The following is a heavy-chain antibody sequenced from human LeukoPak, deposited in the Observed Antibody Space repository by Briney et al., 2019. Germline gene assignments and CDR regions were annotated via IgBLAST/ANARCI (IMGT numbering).Heavy chain of an antibody. CDR3: ARGVRVAAAEFYDY. V-gene: IGHV3-21*01. Sequence: GGSLRLSCAASGFTFSNYYMNWVRQAPGKGLEWVSSISSSSSFIYYSDSVKGRFTISRDNAKNSLYLQMNSLRAEDTAVYYCARGVRVAAAEFYDYWGQGTLVTVSS. D-gene: IGHD6-13*01. CDR2: ISSSSSFI. J-gene: IGHJ4*02. CDR1: GFTFSNYY.